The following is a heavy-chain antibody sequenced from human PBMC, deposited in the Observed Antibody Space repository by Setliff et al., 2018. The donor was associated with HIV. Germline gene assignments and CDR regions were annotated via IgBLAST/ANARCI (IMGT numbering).Heavy chain of an antibody. Sequence: ASVKVSCKASGYTFTDYYIHWVRQAPGQGLEWMGWINPNSGHTNYAQKLQGRVTMSTDTSTSTVYMELSSLRSEDTAVYYCARAGPFMITFGGPPDYWGQGTLVTVSS. J-gene: IGHJ4*02. CDR3: ARAGPFMITFGGPPDY. CDR1: GYTFTDYY. V-gene: IGHV1-2*02. D-gene: IGHD3-16*01. CDR2: INPNSGHT.